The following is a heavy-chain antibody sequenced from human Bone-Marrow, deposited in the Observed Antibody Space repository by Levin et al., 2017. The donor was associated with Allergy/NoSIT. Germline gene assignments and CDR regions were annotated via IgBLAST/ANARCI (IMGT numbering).Heavy chain of an antibody. Sequence: GGSLRLSCVDSGVTFITHSMNWVRQAPGKGLEWIAYMSWTSNTLYYADSLKGRVTISRDNSKNSLYLQINSLRVDDTAIYYCARDNPRNYFDYWGQGTQLTVSS. CDR1: GVTFITHS. V-gene: IGHV3-48*04. CDR3: ARDNPRNYFDY. J-gene: IGHJ4*02. CDR2: MSWTSNTL.